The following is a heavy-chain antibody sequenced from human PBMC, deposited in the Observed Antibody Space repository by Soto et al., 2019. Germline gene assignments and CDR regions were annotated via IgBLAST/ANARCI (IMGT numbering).Heavy chain of an antibody. Sequence: QVQLQESGPGLVTPSQALSLTCSVSGGPISSGGYYWSWIRQHPGKGLEWIGYIFYSGATYYNPSLKSRSFISVDTSKNQFSLRLSSVTAADTAVYYCVRVQPYDYGANSGWFDPWGQGTLVTVSA. CDR3: VRVQPYDYGANSGWFDP. D-gene: IGHD4-17*01. CDR2: IFYSGAT. V-gene: IGHV4-31*03. CDR1: GGPISSGGYY. J-gene: IGHJ5*02.